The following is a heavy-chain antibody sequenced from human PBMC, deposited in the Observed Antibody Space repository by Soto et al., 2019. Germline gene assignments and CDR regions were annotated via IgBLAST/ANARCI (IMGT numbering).Heavy chain of an antibody. CDR1: GFSLSTSGVG. D-gene: IGHD1-26*01. Sequence: QITLKESGPTLVKPTQTLTLTCTFSGFSLSTSGVGVGWFRQPPGKALEWLALIYWDDDKRHSPSLKSRLTITKDSSKNQVVLTMTNMDPVDTATYYCAHQVLLGNSDYWGQGTLVTVSS. J-gene: IGHJ4*02. CDR3: AHQVLLGNSDY. CDR2: IYWDDDK. V-gene: IGHV2-5*02.